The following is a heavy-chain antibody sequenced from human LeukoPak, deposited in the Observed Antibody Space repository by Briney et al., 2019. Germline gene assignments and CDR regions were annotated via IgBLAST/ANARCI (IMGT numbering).Heavy chain of an antibody. Sequence: PSETLSLTCTVSGDSISTYYWSWIRQPPGKGLELVGYIHYSGNTNYNPSLKSRVTIPVDTSKNQFSLKLTSVTTEDTAVYFCARYQLVPGYSDAFDIWGQGTLVTVSS. J-gene: IGHJ3*02. D-gene: IGHD6-13*01. CDR2: IHYSGNT. CDR3: ARYQLVPGYSDAFDI. V-gene: IGHV4-59*01. CDR1: GDSISTYY.